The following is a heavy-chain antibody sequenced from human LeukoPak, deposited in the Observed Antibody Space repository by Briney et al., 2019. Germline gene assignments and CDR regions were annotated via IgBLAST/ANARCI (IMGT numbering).Heavy chain of an antibody. CDR2: IRHDASSQ. D-gene: IGHD2-21*02. CDR3: ASDIVVVTAGAFDY. CDR1: GFSFSTYG. Sequence: GGSLRLSCAASGFSFSTYGMHWVRQAPGKVLEWVAFIRHDASSQYYADSVKGRFTISRDNAKNSLYLQMNSLRAEDTAVYYCASDIVVVTAGAFDYWGQGTLVTVSS. V-gene: IGHV3-30*02. J-gene: IGHJ4*02.